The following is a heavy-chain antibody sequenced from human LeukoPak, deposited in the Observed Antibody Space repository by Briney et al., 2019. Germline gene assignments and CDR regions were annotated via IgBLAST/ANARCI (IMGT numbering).Heavy chain of an antibody. CDR2: ISASGGTT. D-gene: IGHD3-22*01. J-gene: IGHJ4*02. V-gene: IGHV3-23*01. Sequence: PGGSLRLSCAASGFTFSNYAMSWVRQAPGKGLEWVSAISASGGTTYSADSVKGRFTISRDNSENTLYLQLNSLRAGDTAVYYCATGIMANCYDSGGYYYCAFDYWGQGTLVTVSS. CDR1: GFTFSNYA. CDR3: ATGIMANCYDSGGYYYCAFDY.